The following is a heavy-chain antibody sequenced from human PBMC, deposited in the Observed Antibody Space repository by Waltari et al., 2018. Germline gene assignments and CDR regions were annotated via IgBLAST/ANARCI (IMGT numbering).Heavy chain of an antibody. D-gene: IGHD6-19*01. V-gene: IGHV1-69*05. CDR3: ARTPHSSGWLEWFGRFLFDI. J-gene: IGHJ3*02. CDR1: GGTFSSYA. Sequence: QVQLVQSGAEVKKPGSSVKVSCKASGGTFSSYAISWVRQAPGQGPGWMGGIIPIFGTANYAQKFQGRVTITTDESTSTAYMELSSLRSEDTAVYYCARTPHSSGWLEWFGRFLFDIWGQGTMVTVSS. CDR2: IIPIFGTA.